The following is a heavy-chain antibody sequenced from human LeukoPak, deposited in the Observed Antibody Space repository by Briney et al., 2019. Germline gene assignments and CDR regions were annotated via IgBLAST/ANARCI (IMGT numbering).Heavy chain of an antibody. CDR2: ISWNSGSI. D-gene: IGHD2-2*01. Sequence: GRSLRLSCAASGFTFDDYAMHWVRQAPGKGLEWVSGISWNSGSIGYADSVKGRFTISRDNAKNSLYLQMNSLRAEDTALYYCTKDALISYRGAWSQSDYWGQGTLVTVSS. V-gene: IGHV3-9*01. J-gene: IGHJ4*02. CDR3: TKDALISYRGAWSQSDY. CDR1: GFTFDDYA.